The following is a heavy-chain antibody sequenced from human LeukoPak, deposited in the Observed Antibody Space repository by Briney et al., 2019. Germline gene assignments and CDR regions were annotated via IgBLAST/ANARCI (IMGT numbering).Heavy chain of an antibody. V-gene: IGHV1-69*04. D-gene: IGHD5-12*01. CDR1: GGTFSSYA. CDR3: ARDGPLGDIVATNYYYGMDV. CDR2: IIPILDIA. Sequence: GASVKVSCKASGGTFSSYAISWVRQAPGQGLEWMGRIIPILDIANYAQKFQGRVTITADKSTSTAYMELSNLRSEDTAVYYCARDGPLGDIVATNYYYGMDVWGQGTTVTVSS. J-gene: IGHJ6*02.